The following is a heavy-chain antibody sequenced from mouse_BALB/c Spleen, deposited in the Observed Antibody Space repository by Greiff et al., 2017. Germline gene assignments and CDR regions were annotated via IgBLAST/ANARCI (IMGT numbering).Heavy chain of an antibody. J-gene: IGHJ2*01. D-gene: IGHD1-3*01. CDR2: INPSTGYT. V-gene: IGHV1-7*01. Sequence: QVQLQQSGAELAKPGASVKMSCKASGYTFTSYWMHWLKQRPGQGLEWIGYINPSTGYTEYNQKFKDKATLTADKSSSTAYMQLSSLTSEDSAVYYCASLNRNYFDYWGQGTTLTVSS. CDR3: ASLNRNYFDY. CDR1: GYTFTSYW.